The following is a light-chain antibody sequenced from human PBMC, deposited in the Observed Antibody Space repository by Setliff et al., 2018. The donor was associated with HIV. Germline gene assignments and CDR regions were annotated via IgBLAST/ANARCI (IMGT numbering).Light chain of an antibody. CDR3: SSYTSSSTFYV. CDR2: GNS. J-gene: IGLJ1*01. V-gene: IGLV1-40*01. CDR1: SSNIGAGYD. Sequence: QSALTQPPSVSGAPGQRVTISCTGSSSNIGAGYDVHWYQQLPGTAPKLLIYGNSNRPSGVPDRFSGSKSGTSASLAITGLQAEDEADYYCSSYTSSSTFYVFGTGTKVTVL.